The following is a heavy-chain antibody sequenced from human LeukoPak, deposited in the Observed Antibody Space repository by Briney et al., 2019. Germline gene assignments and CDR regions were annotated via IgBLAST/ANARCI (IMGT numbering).Heavy chain of an antibody. CDR3: ARDPYSDVDS. CDR1: GFTFDIYA. D-gene: IGHD1-26*01. V-gene: IGHV3-30*04. Sequence: GGSLRLSCAASGFTFDIYAMHWVRQAPGKGLEWVAVILYDGSNHFYADSVKGRFTISRDNSKNILYLQMNSLTTDDTGVYYCARDPYSDVDSWGRGTLVTVSS. J-gene: IGHJ4*02. CDR2: ILYDGSNH.